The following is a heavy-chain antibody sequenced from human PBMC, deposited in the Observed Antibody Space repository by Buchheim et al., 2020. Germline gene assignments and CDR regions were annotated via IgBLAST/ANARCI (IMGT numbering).Heavy chain of an antibody. D-gene: IGHD3-10*01. CDR3: AKEPSMVRGVITSVY. CDR1: GFTFSSYG. J-gene: IGHJ4*02. CDR2: IWYDGSNK. V-gene: IGHV3-33*06. Sequence: QVQLVESGGGVVQPGRSLRLSCAASGFTFSSYGMHWVRQAPGKGLEWVAVIWYDGSNKYYADSVKGRFTISRANSKNTLYLQMNSLRAEDTAVYYCAKEPSMVRGVITSVYWGQGTL.